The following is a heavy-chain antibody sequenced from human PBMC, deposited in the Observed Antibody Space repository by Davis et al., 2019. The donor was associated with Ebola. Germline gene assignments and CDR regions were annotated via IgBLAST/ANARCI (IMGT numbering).Heavy chain of an antibody. CDR2: ISAYNGNT. D-gene: IGHD3/OR15-3a*01. CDR1: GYTFTSYG. J-gene: IGHJ6*02. Sequence: ASSVTVSCKASGYTFTSYGISWVRQAPGQGLEWMGWISAYNGNTNYAQKLQGRVTMTTDTSTSTAYMELRSLRSDDTAVYYCARDMIWGKPYYYGMDVWGQGTTVTVSS. CDR3: ARDMIWGKPYYYGMDV. V-gene: IGHV1-18*01.